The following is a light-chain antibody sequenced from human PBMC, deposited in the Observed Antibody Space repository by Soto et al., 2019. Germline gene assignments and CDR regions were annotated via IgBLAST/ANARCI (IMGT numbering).Light chain of an antibody. CDR1: NIGSKS. V-gene: IGLV3-21*02. Sequence: SYELTQPPSVSVAPGQTVRVTCGGKNIGSKSVHWYQQKPGQAPVLVVYDDSDRPSGIPERFSGSNSGNTATLTISRVEAGDEAYYHCQVWDRSSDHYFFGTGPKVTVL. CDR2: DDS. CDR3: QVWDRSSDHYF. J-gene: IGLJ1*01.